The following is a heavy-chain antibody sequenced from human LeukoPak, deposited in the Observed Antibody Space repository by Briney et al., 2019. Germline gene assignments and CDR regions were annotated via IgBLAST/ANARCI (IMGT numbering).Heavy chain of an antibody. J-gene: IGHJ4*02. CDR1: GFTFSNSL. D-gene: IGHD5-24*01. CDR3: VGDRDGYNY. Sequence: PGGSLRLSCAASGFTFSNSLMHWVRQVPGKGLVWVARIDTDGSTTHYADSVKGRFTISRDNAKNTLYLQMNSLRAEDTAVYYCVGDRDGYNYWGQGTLVTVSS. CDR2: IDTDGSTT. V-gene: IGHV3-74*01.